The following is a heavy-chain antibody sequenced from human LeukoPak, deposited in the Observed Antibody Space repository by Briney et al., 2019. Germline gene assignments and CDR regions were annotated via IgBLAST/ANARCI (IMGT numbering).Heavy chain of an antibody. CDR2: ISGSGGST. J-gene: IGHJ4*02. CDR1: GFTFSSYA. D-gene: IGHD3-9*01. V-gene: IGHV3-23*01. CDR3: ARKYDILTGYPDFDY. Sequence: GGSLRLSCAASGFTFSSYAMSWVRQAPGKGLEWVSAISGSGGSTYYADSVKGRFTISRDNSKNTLYLQMNSLRAEDTAVYYCARKYDILTGYPDFDYWGQGTLVTVSS.